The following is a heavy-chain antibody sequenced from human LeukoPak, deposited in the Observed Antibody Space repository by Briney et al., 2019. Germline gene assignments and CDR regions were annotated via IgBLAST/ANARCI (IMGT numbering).Heavy chain of an antibody. CDR1: GFTFSNYG. Sequence: GGSLRLSCATSGFTFSNYGMHWVRQAPGKGLEWVAVISYDGSNKYYADSVKGRFTISRDNSKNTLYLQMNSLRPEDAAVYYCAKGSRPVITMIVVVISTFDYWGQGTLVTVSS. V-gene: IGHV3-30*18. CDR2: ISYDGSNK. CDR3: AKGSRPVITMIVVVISTFDY. J-gene: IGHJ4*02. D-gene: IGHD3-22*01.